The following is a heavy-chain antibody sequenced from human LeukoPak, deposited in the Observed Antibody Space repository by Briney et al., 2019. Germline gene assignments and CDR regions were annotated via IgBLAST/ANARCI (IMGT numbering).Heavy chain of an antibody. CDR1: GGSFSGYH. CDR3: ARGNLVVVPAVQRAYSYMDV. J-gene: IGHJ6*03. Sequence: SETLSLTCAVSGGSFSGYHWNWIRQPPGKGLEWIGEILHSGRTNYKSSLKSRVTISVDTSKNQFSLHLSSVTAADTAVYYCARGNLVVVPAVQRAYSYMDVWGNGTTVTVSS. D-gene: IGHD2-2*01. V-gene: IGHV4-34*01. CDR2: ILHSGRT.